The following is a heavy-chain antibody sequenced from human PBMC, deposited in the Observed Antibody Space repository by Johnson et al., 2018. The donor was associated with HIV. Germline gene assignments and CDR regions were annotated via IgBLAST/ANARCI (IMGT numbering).Heavy chain of an antibody. CDR2: ISNDGRNK. D-gene: IGHD3-22*01. CDR1: AFTFSSYA. Sequence: QVQLVESGGGLVQPGRSLRLSCAASAFTFSSYAMHWVRQAPGKGLEWVAVISNDGRNKYYADSVKGRLTISRDNSKNTLYLQMSSLRTEDTAVYYCARARAIVVNPWGQGTMVTVSS. V-gene: IGHV3-30*04. CDR3: ARARAIVVNP. J-gene: IGHJ3*01.